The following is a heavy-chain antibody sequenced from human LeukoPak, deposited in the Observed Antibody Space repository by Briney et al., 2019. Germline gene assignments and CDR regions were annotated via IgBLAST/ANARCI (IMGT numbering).Heavy chain of an antibody. J-gene: IGHJ4*02. CDR2: INPNSGVT. CDR1: GYTFSGYY. CDR3: ARDYQTEAPDY. V-gene: IGHV1-2*02. Sequence: ASVKVSCKASGYTFSGYYIHWVRQGPRQGLEWMGWINPNSGVTDYAQKFQGRVTMTRDTSISTAYMELSRLSSDDTAVYYCARDYQTEAPDYWGQGTLVTVSS.